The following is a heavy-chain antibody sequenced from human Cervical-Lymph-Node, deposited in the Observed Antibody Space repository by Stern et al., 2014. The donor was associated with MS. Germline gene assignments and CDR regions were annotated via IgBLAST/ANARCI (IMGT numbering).Heavy chain of an antibody. J-gene: IGHJ3*02. CDR2: ISWNSGSI. Sequence: EVQLVESGGGLVQPGRSLRLSCAASGFTFDDYAMHWVRQAPGKGLEWVSGISWNSGSIGYADSVKGRFTISRDNAKNSLYLQMNSLRAEDTALYYCAKDISLICSGGSCYSYHAFDIWGQGTMVTVSS. D-gene: IGHD2-15*01. CDR3: AKDISLICSGGSCYSYHAFDI. CDR1: GFTFDDYA. V-gene: IGHV3-9*01.